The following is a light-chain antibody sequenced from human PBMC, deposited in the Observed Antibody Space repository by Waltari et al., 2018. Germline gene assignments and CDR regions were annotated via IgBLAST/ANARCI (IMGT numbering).Light chain of an antibody. CDR3: QQYYSPPPLFA. Sequence: DIVMTQSPDSLAVSLGERATINCKSSQTLLDSSNNRNYLAWYQQKPGQPPKLRIYCASSRESGVPDRFSGSGSGTDFTLTITSLQADDVAVYYCQQYYSPPPLFAFYPETKLDIK. CDR1: QTLLDSSNNRNY. J-gene: IGKJ3*01. CDR2: CAS. V-gene: IGKV4-1*01.